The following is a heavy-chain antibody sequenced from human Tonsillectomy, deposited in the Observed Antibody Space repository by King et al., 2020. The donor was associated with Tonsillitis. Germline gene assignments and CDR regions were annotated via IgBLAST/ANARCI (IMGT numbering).Heavy chain of an antibody. CDR2: IYYSGST. Sequence: QLQESGPGLVKPSETLSLTCTVSGDSISSSSSYWGWFRQPPGKGLEWIGSIYYSGSTYYSPSLKSRVTISVDTSKNQFSLKLSSVTAADTAVYYCARQAQDTAILIGRTYYYYFGLDVWGQGTTVTVSS. V-gene: IGHV4-39*01. CDR1: GDSISSSSSY. D-gene: IGHD5-18*01. J-gene: IGHJ6*02. CDR3: ARQAQDTAILIGRTYYYYFGLDV.